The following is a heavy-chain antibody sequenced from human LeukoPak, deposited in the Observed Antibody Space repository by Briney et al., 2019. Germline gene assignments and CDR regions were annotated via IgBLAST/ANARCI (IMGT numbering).Heavy chain of an antibody. Sequence: GGSLRLSCAASGSTFSSYGMSWVRQAPGKGLEWVSAISGSGGSTYYADSVKGRFTISRDNSKNTLYLQMNSLRAEDTAVYYCAKGMQYCTNGVCYTPFDYWGQGTLVTVSS. J-gene: IGHJ4*02. D-gene: IGHD2-8*01. CDR2: ISGSGGST. V-gene: IGHV3-23*01. CDR3: AKGMQYCTNGVCYTPFDY. CDR1: GSTFSSYG.